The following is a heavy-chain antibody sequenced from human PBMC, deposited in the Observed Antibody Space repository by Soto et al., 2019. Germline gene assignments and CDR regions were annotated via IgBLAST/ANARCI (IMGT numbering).Heavy chain of an antibody. V-gene: IGHV3-30*18. CDR1: GFTFSSYG. Sequence: GGSLRLSCAASGFTFSSYGMHWVRQAPGKGLEWVAVISYDGSNKYYADSVKGRFTISRDNSKNALYLQMNSLRAEDTAVYYCAKENYYDSSGYYPLPFDYWGQGTLVTV. D-gene: IGHD3-22*01. J-gene: IGHJ4*02. CDR2: ISYDGSNK. CDR3: AKENYYDSSGYYPLPFDY.